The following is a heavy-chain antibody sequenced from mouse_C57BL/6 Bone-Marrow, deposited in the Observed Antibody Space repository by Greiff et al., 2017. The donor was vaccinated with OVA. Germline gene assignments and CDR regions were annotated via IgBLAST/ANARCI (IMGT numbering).Heavy chain of an antibody. CDR2: IHPNSGST. Sequence: VQLQQSGAELVKPGASVKLSCKASGYTFTSYWMHWVKQRPGQGLEWIGMIHPNSGSTNYNEKFKSKATLTVDKSSSTAYMQLSSLTSEDSAVYYCASGDDGYLFAYWGQGTLVTVSA. CDR1: GYTFTSYW. CDR3: ASGDDGYLFAY. J-gene: IGHJ3*01. D-gene: IGHD2-3*01. V-gene: IGHV1-64*01.